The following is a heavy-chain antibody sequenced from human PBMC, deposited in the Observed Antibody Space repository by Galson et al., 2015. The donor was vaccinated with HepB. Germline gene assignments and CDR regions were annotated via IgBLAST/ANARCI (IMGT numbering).Heavy chain of an antibody. J-gene: IGHJ4*02. V-gene: IGHV1-18*01. Sequence: SVKVSCKPSGYTFSRYSINRVRQAPGQGLERMGWISGYNGKPNYAQKFQGRVTMTTDTSTRTAHMVLRSLRSDDTAVYYCARGGMATVGGPTFDYWGQGTLVTVSS. CDR1: GYTFSRYS. CDR3: ARGGMATVGGPTFDY. CDR2: ISGYNGKP. D-gene: IGHD5-24*01.